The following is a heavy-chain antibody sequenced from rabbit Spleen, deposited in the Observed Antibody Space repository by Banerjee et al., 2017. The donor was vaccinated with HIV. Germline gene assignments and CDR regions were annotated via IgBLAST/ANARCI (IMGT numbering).Heavy chain of an antibody. D-gene: IGHD8-1*01. J-gene: IGHJ6*01. CDR3: ARDSGSSFSSYGMDL. Sequence: QEQLEESGGGLVKPEGSLTLTCKASGFTFSSYWIYWVRQAPGKGLEWIACIDSGSSGFTYFANWAKGRFTISKTSSTTVTLQMTSLTAADTATYFCARDSGSSFSSYGMDLWGQGTLVTVS. V-gene: IGHV1S45*01. CDR1: GFTFSSYW. CDR2: IDSGSSGFT.